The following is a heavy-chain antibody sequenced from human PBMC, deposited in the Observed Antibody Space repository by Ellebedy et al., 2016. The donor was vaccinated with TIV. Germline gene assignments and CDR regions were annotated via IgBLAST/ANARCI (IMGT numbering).Heavy chain of an antibody. CDR2: IYQDGSQK. J-gene: IGHJ5*02. V-gene: IGHV3-7*01. D-gene: IGHD4-17*01. CDR1: GFNFRSYW. CDR3: ARRGSYGDYAVQVNNWFDA. Sequence: PGGSLRLSCAASGFNFRSYWMGWVRQAPGKGLAWVANIYQDGSQKYYVDSAEGRFTISRDNAKNSLYLEMKSLRVEDTALYYCARRGSYGDYAVQVNNWFDAWGQGIPVTVSP.